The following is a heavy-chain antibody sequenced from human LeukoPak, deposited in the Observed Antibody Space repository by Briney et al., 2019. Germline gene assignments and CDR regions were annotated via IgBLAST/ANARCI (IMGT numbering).Heavy chain of an antibody. V-gene: IGHV1-2*02. CDR2: INPNSGGT. D-gene: IGHD5-12*01. J-gene: IGHJ4*02. CDR1: GYTFTGYY. Sequence: ASVKVSCKASGYTFTGYYMHWVRQAPGQGLEWMGWINPNSGGTNYAQKFQGRVTTTRDTSISTAYMELSRLRSDDTAVYYCARNVRGEWLRILVIDYWGQGTLVTVSS. CDR3: ARNVRGEWLRILVIDY.